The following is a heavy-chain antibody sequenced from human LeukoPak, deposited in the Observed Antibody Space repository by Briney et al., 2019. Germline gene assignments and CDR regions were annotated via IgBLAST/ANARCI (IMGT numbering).Heavy chain of an antibody. D-gene: IGHD2-2*01. Sequence: GGSLRLSCAASGFTFSGSAMHWVRQASGKGLEWVGRIRSKANSYATAYAASVKGRFTISRDDSKNTAYLQMNSLKTEDTAVYYCTSAPATVFDYWGQGTLVTVSS. CDR1: GFTFSGSA. V-gene: IGHV3-73*01. CDR3: TSAPATVFDY. J-gene: IGHJ4*02. CDR2: IRSKANSYAT.